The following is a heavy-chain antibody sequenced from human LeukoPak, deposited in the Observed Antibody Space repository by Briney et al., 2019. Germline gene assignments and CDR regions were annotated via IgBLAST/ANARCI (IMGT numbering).Heavy chain of an antibody. Sequence: SGGSLRLSCAASGFTFSSHAMSWVRQAPGKGLEWVSAISTSGGSTHYADSVKGRFTISRDNSKNTLHLQMNSLRAEDTAVYYCAKEPYSGSQLLDYWGQGTLVTVSS. CDR2: ISTSGGST. V-gene: IGHV3-23*01. D-gene: IGHD1-26*01. CDR3: AKEPYSGSQLLDY. J-gene: IGHJ4*02. CDR1: GFTFSSHA.